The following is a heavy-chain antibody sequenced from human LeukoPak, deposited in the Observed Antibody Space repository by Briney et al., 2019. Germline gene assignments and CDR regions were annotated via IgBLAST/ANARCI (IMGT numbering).Heavy chain of an antibody. CDR2: INPRGTST. Sequence: ASVKVSCKASGYSFTSHYMHWVRQAPGQGLEWMGLINPRGTSTIYAEKFQGRIIMTRDTSISTAYMELSRLRSDDTAVYYCARDSGERGSGSYLIAYWGQGTLVTVSS. D-gene: IGHD3-10*01. CDR1: GYSFTSHY. V-gene: IGHV1-46*01. J-gene: IGHJ4*02. CDR3: ARDSGERGSGSYLIAY.